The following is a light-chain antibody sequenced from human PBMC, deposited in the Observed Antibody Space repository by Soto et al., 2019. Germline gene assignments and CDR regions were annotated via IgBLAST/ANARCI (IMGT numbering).Light chain of an antibody. CDR1: SSNIGSKT. CDR2: NNN. Sequence: QSVLTQPPSASGTPGQRVTISCSGSSSNIGSKTVNWYQQIPGTAPKLLIYNNNQRPSGVPDRFSGSKSGTSASLAISGLQSEDEADYYCAAWDDSLNGWVFGGGTQLTVL. CDR3: AAWDDSLNGWV. V-gene: IGLV1-44*01. J-gene: IGLJ3*02.